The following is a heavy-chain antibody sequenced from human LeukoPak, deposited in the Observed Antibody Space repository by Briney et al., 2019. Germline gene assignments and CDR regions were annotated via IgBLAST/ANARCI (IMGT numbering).Heavy chain of an antibody. CDR1: RGSISSYY. J-gene: IGHJ4*02. D-gene: IGHD1-26*01. Sequence: SETLSLTCTVSRGSISSYYWTWMRQPPGKGLEWIGYIYYSGSTNYNPSLKSRVTISVDTSKNQFSLKLTSVTAADTAVYYCARGVNSGYFDYCGQGTLVTVSS. CDR3: ARGVNSGYFDY. V-gene: IGHV4-59*01. CDR2: IYYSGST.